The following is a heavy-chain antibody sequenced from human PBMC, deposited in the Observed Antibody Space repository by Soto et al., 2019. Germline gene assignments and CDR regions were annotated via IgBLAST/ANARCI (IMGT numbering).Heavy chain of an antibody. Sequence: ASVKVTCKASGYTIASYGSSWVRQAPGQGLEWMGWISAYNGNTNYAQKLQGRVTMTTDTSTSTAYMELRSLRSDDTAVYYCARGDYGDLHDYWGQGTLVTVSS. CDR3: ARGDYGDLHDY. V-gene: IGHV1-18*01. CDR2: ISAYNGNT. D-gene: IGHD4-17*01. J-gene: IGHJ4*02. CDR1: GYTIASYG.